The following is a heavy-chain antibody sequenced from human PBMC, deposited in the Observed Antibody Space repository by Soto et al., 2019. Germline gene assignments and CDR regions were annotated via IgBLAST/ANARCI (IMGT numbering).Heavy chain of an antibody. CDR1: GFTFRNCA. V-gene: IGHV3-23*01. CDR2: IGTSGTPT. J-gene: IGHJ6*02. D-gene: IGHD3-22*01. Sequence: PVGSLRLSCIASGFTFRNCAMAWVRQAPGEDLEWVSAIGTSGTPTLYADSVKSRFSISRDDSRNTVSLQMNSLGVEDTATYYCTRIVGSSRREALDICGQGTTATVSS. CDR3: TRIVGSSRREALDI.